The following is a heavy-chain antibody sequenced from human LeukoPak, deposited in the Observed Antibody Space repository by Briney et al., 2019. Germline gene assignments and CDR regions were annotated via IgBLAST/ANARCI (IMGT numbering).Heavy chain of an antibody. CDR2: ISYDGSNK. V-gene: IGHV3-30-3*01. D-gene: IGHD5-18*01. CDR1: GFTFSSYA. Sequence: GGSLRLSCAASGFTFSSYAMHWVRQAPGKGLEWVAVISYDGSNKYYADSVKGRFTISRDNSKNTLYLQMNNLRAEDTAVYYCARDGVAQYTAMELYFDYWGQGTLVTVSS. J-gene: IGHJ4*02. CDR3: ARDGVAQYTAMELYFDY.